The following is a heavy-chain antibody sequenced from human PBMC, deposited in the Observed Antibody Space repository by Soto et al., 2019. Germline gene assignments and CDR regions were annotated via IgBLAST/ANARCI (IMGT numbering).Heavy chain of an antibody. J-gene: IGHJ1*01. V-gene: IGHV4-31*03. Sequence: TLSLTCNVSGGSISSGGYYRTWIRQHPGKGLEWIGNIHHSGSTFYNPSLKSRVSISVDTSKNQFSLKLSSVTAADTAVYFCVRGVLSWGQGTLVTVSS. CDR1: GGSISSGGYY. CDR3: VRGVLS. CDR2: IHHSGST. D-gene: IGHD3-10*01.